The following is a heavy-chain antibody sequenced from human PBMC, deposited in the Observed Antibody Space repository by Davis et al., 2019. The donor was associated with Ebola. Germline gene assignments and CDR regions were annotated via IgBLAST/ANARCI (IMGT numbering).Heavy chain of an antibody. CDR1: GGTFSSYA. J-gene: IGHJ5*02. Sequence: SVKVSCKASGGTFSSYAISWVRQAPGQGLEWMGGIIPIFGTANYAQKFQGRVTITADESTSTAYMELSSLRSEDTAVYYCAGEEMTMIVVAQNWFDPWGQGTLVTVSS. CDR3: AGEEMTMIVVAQNWFDP. V-gene: IGHV1-69*13. CDR2: IIPIFGTA. D-gene: IGHD3-22*01.